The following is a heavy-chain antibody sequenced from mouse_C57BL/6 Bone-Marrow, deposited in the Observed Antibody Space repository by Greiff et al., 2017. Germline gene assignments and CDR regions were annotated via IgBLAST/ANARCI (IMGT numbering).Heavy chain of an antibody. Sequence: EVQLVESGGGLVQPGGSLKLSCAASGFTFSDYYMYWVRQTPEKRLEWVAYISNGGGSTYYPDTVKGRFTISRDNAKNTLYLQMSRLKSEDTAMYYCARHAGGRMDYWGQGTSVTVSS. V-gene: IGHV5-12*01. CDR1: GFTFSDYY. CDR3: ARHAGGRMDY. CDR2: ISNGGGST. J-gene: IGHJ4*01.